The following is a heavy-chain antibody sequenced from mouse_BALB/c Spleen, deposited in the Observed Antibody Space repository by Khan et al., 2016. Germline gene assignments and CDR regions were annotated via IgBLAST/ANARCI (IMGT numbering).Heavy chain of an antibody. D-gene: IGHD4-1*01. CDR1: GYSITSDYA. CDR3: ARSGPFYFDY. Sequence: EVQLQESGPGLVKPSQSLSLTCTVTGYSITSDYAWNWIRQFPGNKLEWMGYIRYSGSTSYNPSFKSRISITRDTSKNQFFLQLHSVTTENTATYYCARSGPFYFDYWGQGTTLTVSS. J-gene: IGHJ2*01. CDR2: IRYSGST. V-gene: IGHV3-2*02.